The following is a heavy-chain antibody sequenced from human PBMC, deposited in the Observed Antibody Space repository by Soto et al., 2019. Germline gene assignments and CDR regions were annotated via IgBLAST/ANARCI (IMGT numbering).Heavy chain of an antibody. CDR2: INHSGST. J-gene: IGHJ4*02. V-gene: IGHV4-34*01. CDR3: ARGQLRDGYNS. D-gene: IGHD1-1*01. Sequence: LSLTCAVYGGSFSGYYWSWIRQPPGKGLEWIGEINHSGSTNYNPSLKSRVTISVDTSKNQFSLKLSSVTAADTAVYYCARGQLRDGYNSWGQGTLVTVSS. CDR1: GGSFSGYY.